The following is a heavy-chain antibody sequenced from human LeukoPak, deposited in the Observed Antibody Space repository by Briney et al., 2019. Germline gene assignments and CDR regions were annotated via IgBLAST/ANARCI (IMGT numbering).Heavy chain of an antibody. CDR1: GFTFSSYW. CDR3: ARSSKYSSGWSNY. D-gene: IGHD6-19*01. V-gene: IGHV3-74*01. J-gene: IGHJ4*02. CDR2: INSDGSST. Sequence: PGGSLRLSCAASGFTFSSYWMHWVRQAPGKGLVWVSRINSDGSSTSYADSVKGRFTISRDNAKNTLYLQMNSLRAEDMAVYYCARSSKYSSGWSNYWGQGTLVTVSS.